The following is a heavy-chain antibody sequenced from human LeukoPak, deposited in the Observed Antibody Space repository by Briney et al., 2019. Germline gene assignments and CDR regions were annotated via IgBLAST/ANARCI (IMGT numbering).Heavy chain of an antibody. CDR3: ARVYTPPYCSGGTCYSGLDP. D-gene: IGHD2-15*01. J-gene: IGHJ5*02. CDR2: IYYSGST. V-gene: IGHV4-30-4*01. CDR1: GGAISSGDFY. Sequence: SETLSLTCTVSGGAISSGDFYWSWIRQPPGKGLEWIGYIYYSGSTYYSPSLKSRLTISVDTSKNQFSLKLASVTAADTAVYYCARVYTPPYCSGGTCYSGLDPWGQGTLVTVSS.